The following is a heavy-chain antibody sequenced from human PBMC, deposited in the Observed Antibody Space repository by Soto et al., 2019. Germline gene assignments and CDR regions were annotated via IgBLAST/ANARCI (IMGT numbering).Heavy chain of an antibody. V-gene: IGHV3-23*01. J-gene: IGHJ5*02. CDR3: TKGDSSGDFDPSSVYSTPDH. CDR1: GFIFKDFA. D-gene: IGHD3-3*01. CDR2: ITTSDDIT. Sequence: EVQLFESGGGLVEPGESLRLSCAASGFIFKDFAMSWVRQAPGKGLEWVSTITTSDDITDSADSVRGRFTISRDNSANTLFLQMSSLRGDDTATYYCTKGDSSGDFDPSSVYSTPDHWGQGTLVTVSS.